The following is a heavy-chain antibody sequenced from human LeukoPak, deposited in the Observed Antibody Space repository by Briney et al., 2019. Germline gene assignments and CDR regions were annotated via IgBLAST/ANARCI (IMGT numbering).Heavy chain of an antibody. Sequence: PGGSLSLSCAASGFSFSSYSMNWVRQAPGKGLEWVSYISSSSTIYYADSVKGRFTISRDNAKNSLYLQMNSLRDEDTAVYYCASAGSGLYWGQGTLVTVSS. J-gene: IGHJ4*02. CDR1: GFSFSSYS. V-gene: IGHV3-48*02. CDR2: ISSSSTI. CDR3: ASAGSGLY. D-gene: IGHD6-19*01.